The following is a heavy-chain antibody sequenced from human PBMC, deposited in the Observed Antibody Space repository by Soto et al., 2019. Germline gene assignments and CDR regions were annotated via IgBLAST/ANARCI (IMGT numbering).Heavy chain of an antibody. CDR3: AKAPHGRVAVNFFDF. CDR2: LLGGGSV. V-gene: IGHV3-66*01. J-gene: IGHJ4*02. CDR1: GFHVSDIY. Sequence: EVQLVESGGGLVQPGGSLRLSCAASGFHVSDIYMNWVRQAPGKGLEWVSVLLGGGSVYCADSVKGRFTVSRDNSKNTLYLQMSSLRAEDTAVYYCAKAPHGRVAVNFFDFWGQGTLVTVSS. D-gene: IGHD4-17*01.